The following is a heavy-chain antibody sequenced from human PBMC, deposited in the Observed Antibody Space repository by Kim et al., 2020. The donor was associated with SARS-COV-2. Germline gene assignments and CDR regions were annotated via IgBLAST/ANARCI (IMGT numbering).Heavy chain of an antibody. J-gene: IGHJ4*02. D-gene: IGHD2-2*01. CDR3: ARDLRPASRALAFDY. Sequence: ADSVSGRFTISRDNTKSSLFLQLNSLRAEDTAVYYCARDLRPASRALAFDYWGQGALVTVSS. V-gene: IGHV3-11*06.